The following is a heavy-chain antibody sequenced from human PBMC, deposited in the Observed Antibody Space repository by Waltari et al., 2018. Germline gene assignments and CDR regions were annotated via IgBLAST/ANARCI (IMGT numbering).Heavy chain of an antibody. CDR1: GLSVSSNY. V-gene: IGHV3-53*01. J-gene: IGHJ4*02. Sequence: EVQLVESGGGLIQPGESLRLSCAASGLSVSSNYMSWVRQAPGKGLEWGSGFYNGESTHYADSVEGRFTISRDNSKNTLYLQMNSLRGEDTAVYYCAKGEEWPTVVRHWGQGTLVTVSS. CDR3: AKGEEWPTVVRH. D-gene: IGHD3-3*01. CDR2: FYNGEST.